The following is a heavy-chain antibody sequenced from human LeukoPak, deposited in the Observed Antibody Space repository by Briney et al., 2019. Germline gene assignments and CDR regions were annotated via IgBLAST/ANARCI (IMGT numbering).Heavy chain of an antibody. CDR2: ISYDGSNK. J-gene: IGHJ6*03. CDR1: GFTFSSYA. V-gene: IGHV3-30-3*01. CDR3: ARDMPGYCSSTSCYYYYMDV. D-gene: IGHD2-2*01. Sequence: PGRSLRLSCAASGFTFSSYAMHWVRQAPGKGLEWVAVISYDGSNKYYADSVKGRFTISRDNSKNTLYLQMNSLRAEDTAVYYCARDMPGYCSSTSCYYYYMDVWGKGTTVTVSS.